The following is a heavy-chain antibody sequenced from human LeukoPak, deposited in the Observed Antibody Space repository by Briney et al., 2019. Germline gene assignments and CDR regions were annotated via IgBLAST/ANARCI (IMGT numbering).Heavy chain of an antibody. Sequence: GGSLRLSCAASGFSFSTYEMNWVRQAPGKGLEWISYITASGTLTHYADSMKGRFTISRDNTKNSLYLQMNSLRAEDTAVYYCARDQYYGSGTYYNSSKGYFDYWGQGTLVTVSS. CDR3: ARDQYYGSGTYYNSSKGYFDY. CDR1: GFSFSTYE. D-gene: IGHD3-10*01. J-gene: IGHJ4*02. CDR2: ITASGTLT. V-gene: IGHV3-48*03.